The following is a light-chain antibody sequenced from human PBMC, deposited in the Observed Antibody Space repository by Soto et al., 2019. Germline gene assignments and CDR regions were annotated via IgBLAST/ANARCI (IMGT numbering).Light chain of an antibody. Sequence: ETVMTQSPATLSVSPGESATLSCRASQSVSSNLAWYQQKGGQAPRLLMYGASTRATGIPARFSGSGSGTEFTLTISSLQSEDFAVYYCQQYKNWPPWTFGQGTKVEIK. J-gene: IGKJ1*01. CDR1: QSVSSN. CDR2: GAS. CDR3: QQYKNWPPWT. V-gene: IGKV3-15*01.